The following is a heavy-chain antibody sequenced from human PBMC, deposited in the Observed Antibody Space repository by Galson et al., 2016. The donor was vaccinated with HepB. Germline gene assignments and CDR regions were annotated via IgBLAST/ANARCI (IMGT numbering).Heavy chain of an antibody. CDR3: AKSTGRAVTTLDYYYGMDV. CDR1: GFTLSTYA. CDR2: SSGTGATT. J-gene: IGHJ6*02. Sequence: SLRLSCAASGFTLSTYAMSWVRQAPGKGLEWVSSSSGTGATTYYADSVKGRSTISRDNLRNTLYLQLDSLRAEDTAVYYCAKSTGRAVTTLDYYYGMDVWGQGTTVTVSS. D-gene: IGHD4-17*01. V-gene: IGHV3-23*01.